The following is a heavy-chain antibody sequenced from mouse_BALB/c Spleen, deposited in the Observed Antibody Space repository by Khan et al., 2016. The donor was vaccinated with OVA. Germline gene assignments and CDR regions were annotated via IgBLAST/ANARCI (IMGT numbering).Heavy chain of an antibody. CDR2: TNPTNGRT. CDR3: ARIKKIGATYFDY. D-gene: IGHD1-1*01. Sequence: QVQLQQPGAELVKARASVKMSCKASGYTFTSYWMHWVKQRLGQGLEWFAETNPTNGRTYYNEKFKSKATLTVDKSSSTAYMLLSGPTFEDSAVDYCARIKKIGATYFDYWGQGTTLTVSS. CDR1: GYTFTSYW. V-gene: IGHV1S81*02. J-gene: IGHJ2*01.